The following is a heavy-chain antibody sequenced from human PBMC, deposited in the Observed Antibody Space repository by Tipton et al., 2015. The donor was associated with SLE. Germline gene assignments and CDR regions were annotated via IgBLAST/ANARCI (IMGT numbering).Heavy chain of an antibody. CDR1: GGSISSGGYY. D-gene: IGHD3-9*01. CDR3: ARVKAKYYDILTGYPYYFDY. V-gene: IGHV4-31*03. CDR2: IYYSGST. J-gene: IGHJ4*02. Sequence: TLSLTCTVSGGSISSGGYYWSWIRQHPGKGLEWIGYIYYSGSTYYNPSLKSRVTISVDTSKNQFSLKLSSVTAADTAVYYCARVKAKYYDILTGYPYYFDYWGQGTLVTVSS.